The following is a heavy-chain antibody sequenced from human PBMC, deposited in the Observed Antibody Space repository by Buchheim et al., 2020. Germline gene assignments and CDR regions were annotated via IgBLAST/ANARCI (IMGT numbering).Heavy chain of an antibody. J-gene: IGHJ4*02. D-gene: IGHD6-6*01. V-gene: IGHV3-48*03. CDR3: ARDFGDQTPSSSHYFDY. CDR1: GFTFSSYE. Sequence: EVQLVESGGGLVQPGGSLRLSCAASGFTFSSYEMNWVRQAPGKGLEWVSYISSSGSTIYYADSVKGRFTIFRDNAKNSLYMQMNSLRAEDTAVYYCARDFGDQTPSSSHYFDYWGQGT. CDR2: ISSSGSTI.